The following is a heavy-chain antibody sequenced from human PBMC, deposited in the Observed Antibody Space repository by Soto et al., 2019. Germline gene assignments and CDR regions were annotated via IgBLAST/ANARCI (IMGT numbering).Heavy chain of an antibody. D-gene: IGHD3-9*01. CDR2: IYYSGST. Sequence: SETLSLTCTVSGGSISSGDYYWSWIRQPPGKGLEWIGYIYYSGSTYYNPSLKSRVTISVDTSKNQFSLKLSSVTAADTAVYYCARDHYVYDILTGYGYYYGMDVWGQGTTVTVSS. CDR1: GGSISSGDYY. J-gene: IGHJ6*02. CDR3: ARDHYVYDILTGYGYYYGMDV. V-gene: IGHV4-30-4*01.